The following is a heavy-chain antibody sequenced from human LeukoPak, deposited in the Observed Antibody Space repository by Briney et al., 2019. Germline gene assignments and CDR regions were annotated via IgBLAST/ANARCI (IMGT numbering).Heavy chain of an antibody. V-gene: IGHV3-74*01. CDR1: GFTFSKFW. CDR3: GTKQWRASPPDS. D-gene: IGHD6-19*01. CDR2: INTYGTVT. Sequence: GGSLTLSCAAWGFTFSKFWVLGVPEAPGGGLESVSRINTYGTVTTYADPVKGRFTVSRDNAENTMFAQMNSVRDEDRVVYYCGTKQWRASPPDSWGQGTPVTVSS. J-gene: IGHJ4*03.